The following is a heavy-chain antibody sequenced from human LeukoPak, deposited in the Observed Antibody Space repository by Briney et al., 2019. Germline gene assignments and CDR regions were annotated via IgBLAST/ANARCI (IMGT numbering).Heavy chain of an antibody. CDR1: GLTFRNYG. D-gene: IGHD2-2*01. CDR3: VVILVPGGVWHFDL. CDR2: IYSGGRTTK. Sequence: PGGSLRLSCVASGLTFRNYGFHWVRQAPGKGLEWVAIIYSGGRTTKYYAESVKDRFTITRDDSKDTVYLQMNSLSAEDTAVYYCVVILVPGGVWHFDLWGRGTLVTVSS. V-gene: IGHV3-33*03. J-gene: IGHJ2*01.